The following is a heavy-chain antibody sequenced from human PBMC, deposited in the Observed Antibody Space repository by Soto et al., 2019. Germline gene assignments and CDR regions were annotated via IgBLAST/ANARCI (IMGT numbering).Heavy chain of an antibody. J-gene: IGHJ4*02. CDR3: AKDGGYYYGSGSYYDY. D-gene: IGHD3-10*01. Sequence: QVQLVESGGGVVQPGRSLRLSCAASGFTFSSYGMHWVRQAPGKGLEWVAGISYDGSNKYYADSVKGRFTISRDNSKNTRYLQMNSLRAEDTAVYYCAKDGGYYYGSGSYYDYWGQGTLVTVSS. V-gene: IGHV3-30*18. CDR2: ISYDGSNK. CDR1: GFTFSSYG.